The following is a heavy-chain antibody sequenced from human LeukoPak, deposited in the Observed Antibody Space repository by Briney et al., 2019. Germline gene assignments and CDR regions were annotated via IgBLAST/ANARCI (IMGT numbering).Heavy chain of an antibody. J-gene: IGHJ4*02. CDR3: ARETGHGYNWMGY. CDR1: GGTFSTYS. V-gene: IGHV1-69*01. Sequence: SVKVSCKASGGTFSTYSISWVRQAPGQGLEWMGGIIPIFGTANSAQKFQGRVTITADESTNTAYMELTCLRSEDTAVYYCARETGHGYNWMGYWGQGTLVTVSS. D-gene: IGHD5-24*01. CDR2: IIPIFGTA.